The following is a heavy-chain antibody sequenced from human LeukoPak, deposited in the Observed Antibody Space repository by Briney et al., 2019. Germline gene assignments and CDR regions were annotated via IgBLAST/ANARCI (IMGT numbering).Heavy chain of an antibody. CDR2: ISSSGSTI. V-gene: IGHV3-11*01. CDR1: GFTFSDYY. CDR3: ARVSNYYGSGSLNGMDV. D-gene: IGHD3-10*01. J-gene: IGHJ6*02. Sequence: GGSLRLSCAASGFTFSDYYMSWIRQAPGKGQEWVSYISSSGSTIYYADSVKGRFTISRDNAKNSLYLQMNSLRAEDTAVYYCARVSNYYGSGSLNGMDVWGQGTTVTVSS.